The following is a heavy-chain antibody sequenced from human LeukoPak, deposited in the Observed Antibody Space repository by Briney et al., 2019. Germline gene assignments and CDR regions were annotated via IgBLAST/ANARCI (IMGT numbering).Heavy chain of an antibody. CDR2: INHSGGT. CDR1: GGSFSGYY. CDR3: ARGGIAAAGDY. J-gene: IGHJ4*02. Sequence: SETLSLTCAVYGGSFSGYYWNWIRQPPGKGLEWIGEINHSGGTNYNPSLKSRVTISVDTSKNQFSLKLSSVTAADTAVYYYARGGIAAAGDYWGQGTLVTVSS. D-gene: IGHD6-13*01. V-gene: IGHV4-34*01.